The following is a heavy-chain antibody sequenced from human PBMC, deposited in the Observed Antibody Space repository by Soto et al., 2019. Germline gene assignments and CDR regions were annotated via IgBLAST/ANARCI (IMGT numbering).Heavy chain of an antibody. V-gene: IGHV1-3*01. J-gene: IGHJ4*02. Sequence: ASVKVSCKASGYTFTSYAMHWVRQAPGQRLEWMGWINAGNGNTKYSQKFQGRVTITRDTSASTAYMELSSLRSEDTAVYYCAGARLSQTFRVDYWGQGTLVTVS. CDR2: INAGNGNT. CDR1: GYTFTSYA. CDR3: AGARLSQTFRVDY. D-gene: IGHD3-16*02.